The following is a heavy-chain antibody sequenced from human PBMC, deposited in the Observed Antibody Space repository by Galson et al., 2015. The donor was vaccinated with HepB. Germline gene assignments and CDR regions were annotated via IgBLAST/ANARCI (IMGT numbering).Heavy chain of an antibody. V-gene: IGHV1-69*13. D-gene: IGHD3-22*01. Sequence: SVKVSCKASGGTFSSYAISWVRQAPGQGLEWMGGIIPIFGTANYAQKFQGRVTITADESTSTAYMELSSLRSEDTAVYYCARGGVQYYYDSSGYYYFDYWGQGTLVTVSS. CDR2: IIPIFGTA. J-gene: IGHJ4*02. CDR1: GGTFSSYA. CDR3: ARGGVQYYYDSSGYYYFDY.